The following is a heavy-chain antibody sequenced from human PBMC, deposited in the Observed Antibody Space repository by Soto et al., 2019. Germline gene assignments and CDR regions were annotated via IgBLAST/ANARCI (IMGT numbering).Heavy chain of an antibody. D-gene: IGHD4-17*01. J-gene: IGHJ5*02. CDR2: INAGNGNT. Sequence: ASLTVSCKASGYTFTSYAMHWVRQAPGQRLEWMGWINAGNGNTKYSQKFQGRVTITRDTSASTAYMELSSLRSEDTAVYYCARDRDYGDYVRWFDPWGQGTLVTVSS. CDR1: GYTFTSYA. V-gene: IGHV1-3*01. CDR3: ARDRDYGDYVRWFDP.